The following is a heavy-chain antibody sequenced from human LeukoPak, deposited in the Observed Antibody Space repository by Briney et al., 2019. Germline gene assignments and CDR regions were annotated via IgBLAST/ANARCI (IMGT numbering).Heavy chain of an antibody. D-gene: IGHD3-22*01. CDR3: AKGSYYDSSGTYYFDY. CDR2: ISGSGANT. Sequence: AGGSLRLSCAASGFTFSSYAMSWVRQAPGKGLEWVSAISGSGANTYYADSVKGRFTISRDNSKNTLHLQMNSLRAEDTALYYCAKGSYYDSSGTYYFDYWGQGTLVTVSS. V-gene: IGHV3-23*01. J-gene: IGHJ4*02. CDR1: GFTFSSYA.